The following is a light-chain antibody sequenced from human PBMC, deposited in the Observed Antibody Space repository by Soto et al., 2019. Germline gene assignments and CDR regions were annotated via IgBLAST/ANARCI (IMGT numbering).Light chain of an antibody. CDR1: QSVSSN. V-gene: IGKV3-15*01. Sequence: EVVMKQSPATLSVSPGERATLSCRASQSVSSNLAWYQQKPGQAPRLLIYGASTRATGIPARFSGSGSGTEFTLTISGLQSEDFAVYYCQQYNNWPRTFGQGTKVDIK. J-gene: IGKJ1*01. CDR3: QQYNNWPRT. CDR2: GAS.